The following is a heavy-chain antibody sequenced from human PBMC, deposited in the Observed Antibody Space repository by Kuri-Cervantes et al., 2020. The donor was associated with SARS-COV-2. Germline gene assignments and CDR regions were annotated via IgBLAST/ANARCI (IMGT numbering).Heavy chain of an antibody. D-gene: IGHD6-19*01. CDR1: GGAISGHY. CDR2: IYSGGST. CDR3: ARDYSGGSGWYDPWDY. Sequence: SETLSLTCTVSGGAISGHYWTWPRQPAGKGLEWIGRIYSGGSTYYNPSLKSRVTMSLDTFHNHFSLTMSSGTAAETATYYCARDYSGGSGWYDPWDYWGTGTLVTVSS. J-gene: IGHJ4*02. V-gene: IGHV4-4*07.